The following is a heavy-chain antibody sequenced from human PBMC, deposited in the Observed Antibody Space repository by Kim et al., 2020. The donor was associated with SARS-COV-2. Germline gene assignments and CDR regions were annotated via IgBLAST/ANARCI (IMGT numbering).Heavy chain of an antibody. D-gene: IGHD3-10*01. V-gene: IGHV1-46*01. Sequence: ASVKVSCKASGYTFTSYYMHWVRQAPGQGLEWMGIINPSGGSTSYAQKFQGRVTMTRDTSTSTVYMELSSLRSEDTAVYYCARDVSSGPFPQYHDYWGQGTLVTVSS. CDR2: INPSGGST. CDR3: ARDVSSGPFPQYHDY. J-gene: IGHJ4*02. CDR1: GYTFTSYY.